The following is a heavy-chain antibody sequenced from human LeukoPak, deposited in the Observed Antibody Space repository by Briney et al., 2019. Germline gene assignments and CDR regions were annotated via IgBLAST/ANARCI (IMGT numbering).Heavy chain of an antibody. CDR1: GFPFIEYS. CDR2: IGIDSGNT. J-gene: IGHJ4*02. V-gene: IGHV3-48*01. Sequence: GGSLRLSCTASGFPFIEYSMNWVRQVPGKGLEWISYIGIDSGNTKYADSVRGRFTISADKAKNSLYLQMNSLRAEDTAVYYCARGGATRGRFENWGQGTQVTVSS. D-gene: IGHD1-26*01. CDR3: ARGGATRGRFEN.